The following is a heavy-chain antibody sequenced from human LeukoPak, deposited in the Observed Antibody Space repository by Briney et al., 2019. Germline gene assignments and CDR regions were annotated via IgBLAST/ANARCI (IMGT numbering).Heavy chain of an antibody. J-gene: IGHJ4*02. CDR3: AKDPVRDGYPYSFDY. Sequence: GGSLRLSCAVSGFTFSSYGMHWVRQAPGKGLEWMAVISYDGTNKYYADSVKGRFTISRDNSKNTLYLQMDSLRGEDTAVYYCAKDPVRDGYPYSFDYWGQGTLVTVSS. CDR2: ISYDGTNK. D-gene: IGHD5-24*01. CDR1: GFTFSSYG. V-gene: IGHV3-30*18.